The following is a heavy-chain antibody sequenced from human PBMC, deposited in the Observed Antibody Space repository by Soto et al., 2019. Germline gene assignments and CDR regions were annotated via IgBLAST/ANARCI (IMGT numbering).Heavy chain of an antibody. CDR1: GGSISSYY. CDR3: ARETRDSNYYFDY. CDR2: IYYSGST. J-gene: IGHJ4*02. D-gene: IGHD2-21*02. Sequence: QVQLQESGPGLVKPSETLSLTCTVSGGSISSYYWSWIRQPPGKGLEWIGYIYYSGSTNYNPSLKSRVNISVDTSKNQFALKLSSVTAAGTAVYYCARETRDSNYYFDYWGQGTLVTVSS. V-gene: IGHV4-59*01.